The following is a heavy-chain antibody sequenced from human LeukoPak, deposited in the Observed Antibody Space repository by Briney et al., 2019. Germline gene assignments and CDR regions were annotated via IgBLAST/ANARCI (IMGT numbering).Heavy chain of an antibody. D-gene: IGHD3-22*01. Sequence: GASVKVSCKASGYTFISYAMNWVRQAPGQGLEWMGWISAYNGNTNYAQKLQDRVTMTTDTSTSTAYMELRSLRSDDTAVYYCARTNVYYYASSDYYPYFDYWAQGTLVTVSS. CDR3: ARTNVYYYASSDYYPYFDY. J-gene: IGHJ4*02. V-gene: IGHV1-18*01. CDR2: ISAYNGNT. CDR1: GYTFISYA.